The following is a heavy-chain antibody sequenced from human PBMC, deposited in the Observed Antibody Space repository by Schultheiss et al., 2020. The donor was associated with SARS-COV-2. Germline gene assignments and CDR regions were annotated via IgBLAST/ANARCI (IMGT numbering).Heavy chain of an antibody. D-gene: IGHD4-11*01. CDR2: IYYSGST. V-gene: IGHV4-61*01. CDR1: GGSVSSGSYY. Sequence: GSLRLSCTVSGGSVSSGSYYWSWIRQPPGKGLEWIGYIYYSGSTNYNPSLKSRVTISVDTSKNQFSLKLSSVTAADTAVYYCARAPLETVTSDDAFDIWGQGTMVTVSS. CDR3: ARAPLETVTSDDAFDI. J-gene: IGHJ3*02.